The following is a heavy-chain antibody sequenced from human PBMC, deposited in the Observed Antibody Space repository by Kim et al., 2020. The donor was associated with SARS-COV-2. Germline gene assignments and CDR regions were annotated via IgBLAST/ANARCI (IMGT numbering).Heavy chain of an antibody. CDR2: ST. CDR3: ATRSYGGAEY. V-gene: IGHV4-4*07. J-gene: IGHJ4*02. Sequence: STNYNPSLKSRVTMSVDTSKNQFSLKLSSVTAADTAVYYCATRSYGGAEYWSQGTLVTVSS. D-gene: IGHD4-17*01.